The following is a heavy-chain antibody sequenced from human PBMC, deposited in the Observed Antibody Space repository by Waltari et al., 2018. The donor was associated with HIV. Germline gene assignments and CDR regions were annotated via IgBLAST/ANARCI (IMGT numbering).Heavy chain of an antibody. Sequence: EVQLVESGGGLVQAGRPLRLSCAASGFTFDDYAMHWVRQTPGKVLVCLSGITWNSGHIDYADSVKGRFTISRDNSKNPLYLQMSNLRPDDTAFYYCVKDMGRGGARGFWYFDLWGRGTLVTVSS. J-gene: IGHJ2*01. CDR2: ITWNSGHI. CDR1: GFTFDDYA. D-gene: IGHD1-26*01. V-gene: IGHV3-9*01. CDR3: VKDMGRGGARGFWYFDL.